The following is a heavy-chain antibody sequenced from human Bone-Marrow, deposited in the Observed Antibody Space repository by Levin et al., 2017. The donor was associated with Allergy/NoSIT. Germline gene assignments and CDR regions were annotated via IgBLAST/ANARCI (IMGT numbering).Heavy chain of an antibody. CDR2: IVVGSGNT. Sequence: WASVKVSCKASGFTFTSSAVQWVRQARGQRLEWIGWIVVGSGNTNYAQKFQERVTITRDMSTSTAYMELSSLRSEDTAVYYCAALGGCSSTSCLLDAFDIWGQGTMVTVSS. D-gene: IGHD2-2*01. J-gene: IGHJ3*02. CDR1: GFTFTSSA. V-gene: IGHV1-58*01. CDR3: AALGGCSSTSCLLDAFDI.